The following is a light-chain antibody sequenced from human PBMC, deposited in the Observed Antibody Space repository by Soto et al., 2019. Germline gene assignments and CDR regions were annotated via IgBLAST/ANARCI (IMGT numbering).Light chain of an antibody. CDR2: DVT. Sequence: QSALTQPASVSGSPGQSITISCTGTSSDVGRYDYVSWYQQHPGKAPKLLIYDVTNRPSGVSNRFAGFKSGTTASLTISGLQAEDEADYYCISYTSASTWVFGGGTTVTVL. V-gene: IGLV2-14*03. CDR1: SSDVGRYDY. CDR3: ISYTSASTWV. J-gene: IGLJ3*02.